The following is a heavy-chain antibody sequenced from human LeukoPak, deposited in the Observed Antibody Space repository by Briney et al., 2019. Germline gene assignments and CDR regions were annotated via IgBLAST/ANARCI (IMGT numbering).Heavy chain of an antibody. CDR2: ISGSGGST. CDR3: AKYQRADPYYYPMDV. Sequence: GGSLRLSCAASGFTFSSYAMSWVRQAPGKGLEWVSAISGSGGSTYYADSVKGRFTISRDNSKNTLYLQMNSLRAEDTALYSCAKYQRADPYYYPMDVWGQGTTVPVSS. CDR1: GFTFSSYA. V-gene: IGHV3-23*01. J-gene: IGHJ6*02. D-gene: IGHD6-25*01.